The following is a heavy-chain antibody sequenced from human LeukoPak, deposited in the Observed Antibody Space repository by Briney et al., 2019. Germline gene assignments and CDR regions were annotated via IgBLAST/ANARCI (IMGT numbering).Heavy chain of an antibody. D-gene: IGHD1-26*01. V-gene: IGHV1-2*06. CDR3: ATTSGYFYY. Sequence: ASVKVSCKASAYTFTDYYVHWVRQAPAPGLEWMGRINPSSGDTNYAQNFQGRVTMTRHTSISTAYMELSRLGSDDTAVYYCATTSGYFYYWGQGTLVTVSS. CDR2: INPSSGDT. CDR1: AYTFTDYY. J-gene: IGHJ4*02.